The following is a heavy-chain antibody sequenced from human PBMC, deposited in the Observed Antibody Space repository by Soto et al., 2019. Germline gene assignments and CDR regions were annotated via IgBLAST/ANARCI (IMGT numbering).Heavy chain of an antibody. CDR1: GFTFSSYG. D-gene: IGHD2-21*02. Sequence: QVQLVESGGGVVQPGRSLRLSCAASGFTFSSYGMHWVRQAPGKGLEWVAVIWYDGSNKYYADSVKGRFTISRDNSKNTLYLRMNSLRAEDTAVYYCAREHDSDAFDIWGQGTMVTVSS. CDR2: IWYDGSNK. V-gene: IGHV3-33*01. CDR3: AREHDSDAFDI. J-gene: IGHJ3*02.